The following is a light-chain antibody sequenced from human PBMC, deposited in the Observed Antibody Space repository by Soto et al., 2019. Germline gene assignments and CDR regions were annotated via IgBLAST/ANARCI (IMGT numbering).Light chain of an antibody. J-gene: IGKJ1*01. V-gene: IGKV3-20*01. Sequence: EIVLTQSPGTLSLSPGERATLSCRASQSVSSNYLAWYQQMPGQPPRLLISDASSRATGIPDRFSGTGSGKDFTLTISRQEPEDFAGYYCQQYGSSRWTFGQGTKVEIK. CDR2: DAS. CDR3: QQYGSSRWT. CDR1: QSVSSNY.